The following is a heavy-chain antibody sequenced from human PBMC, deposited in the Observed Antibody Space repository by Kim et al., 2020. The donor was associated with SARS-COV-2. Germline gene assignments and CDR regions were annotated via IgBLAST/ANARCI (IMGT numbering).Heavy chain of an antibody. CDR1: GFTFSSYW. D-gene: IGHD6-13*01. CDR3: ARVSRASSWRTFYYYYMDV. CDR2: IKQDGSEK. J-gene: IGHJ6*03. V-gene: IGHV3-7*01. Sequence: GGSLRLSCAASGFTFSSYWMSWVRQAPGKGLEWVANIKQDGSEKYYVDSVKGRFTISRDNAKNSLYLQMNSLRAEDTAVYYCARVSRASSWRTFYYYYMDVWGKGTTVTVSS.